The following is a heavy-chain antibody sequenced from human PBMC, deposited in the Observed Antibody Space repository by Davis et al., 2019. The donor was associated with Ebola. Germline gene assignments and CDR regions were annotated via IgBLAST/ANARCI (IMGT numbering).Heavy chain of an antibody. CDR2: ISYDGRSR. J-gene: IGHJ4*02. D-gene: IGHD3-22*01. V-gene: IGHV3-30*03. CDR1: GFTFSSYG. Sequence: PGGSLRLSCAASGFTFSSYGMHWVRQAPGKGLEWVAVISYDGRSRYYAESVKGRFTISRDNSKNTLYLQMNSLRAEDTAVYYCARETYYYDSSGYYIGVDYWGQGTLVTVSS. CDR3: ARETYYYDSSGYYIGVDY.